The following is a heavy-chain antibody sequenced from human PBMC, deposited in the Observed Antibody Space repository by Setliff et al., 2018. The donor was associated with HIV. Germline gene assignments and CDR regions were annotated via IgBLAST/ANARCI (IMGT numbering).Heavy chain of an antibody. D-gene: IGHD5-12*01. V-gene: IGHV4-4*02. CDR3: ARSPLYSGYERYYFDY. CDR2: IYHSGST. Sequence: PSETLSLICAVSGGSISSSNWWRWVRQPPGKGLEWIGEIYHSGSTNYNPSLKSRVTISLDRSKTQFSLKLSSVTAADTAVYYCARSPLYSGYERYYFDYWGQGTLVTVSS. J-gene: IGHJ4*02. CDR1: GGSISSSNW.